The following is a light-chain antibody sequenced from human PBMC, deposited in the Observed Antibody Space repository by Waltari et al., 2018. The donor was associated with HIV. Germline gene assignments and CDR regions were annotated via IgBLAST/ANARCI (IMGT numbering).Light chain of an antibody. V-gene: IGLV2-14*03. CDR1: TSDFGDSAS. Sequence: QSALTQPASVSGSPGQSITLPCPGPTSDFGDSASVSWFQPFPNKAPHLIIYDVTRRPTGVSNRFSGSKSGDTASLIISGLLPEDEADYYCCSHSTTGSLVFGGGTKLTVL. J-gene: IGLJ2*01. CDR2: DVT. CDR3: CSHSTTGSLV.